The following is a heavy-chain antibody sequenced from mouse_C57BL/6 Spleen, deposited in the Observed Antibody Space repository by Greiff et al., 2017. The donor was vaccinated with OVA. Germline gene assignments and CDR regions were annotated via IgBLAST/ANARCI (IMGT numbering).Heavy chain of an antibody. CDR2: INPNNGGT. CDR3: ARPEIYYYGSSYWYFDV. J-gene: IGHJ1*03. V-gene: IGHV1-26*01. CDR1: GYTFTDYY. D-gene: IGHD1-1*01. Sequence: EVQLQQSGPELVKPGASVKISCKASGYTFTDYYMNWVKQSHGKSLEWIGDINPNNGGTSYNQKFKGKATLTVDKSSSTAYMELRSLTSEDSAVYYCARPEIYYYGSSYWYFDVWGTGTTVTVSS.